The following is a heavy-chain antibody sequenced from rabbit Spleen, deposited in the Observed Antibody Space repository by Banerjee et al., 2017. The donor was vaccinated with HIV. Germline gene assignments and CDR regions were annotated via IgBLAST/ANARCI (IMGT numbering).Heavy chain of an antibody. D-gene: IGHD1-1*01. Sequence: QQLEESGGGLVKPGASLTLTCIASGVSFSGDSYMCWVRQAPGKGLEWIACVDTGSSGFTYFASWAKGRFTISKTSSTTVTPQMTSLTAADTATYFCARDTSSSFSSYGMDLWGQGTLVTVS. J-gene: IGHJ6*01. CDR1: GVSFSGDSY. CDR3: ARDTSSSFSSYGMDL. V-gene: IGHV1S40*01. CDR2: VDTGSSGFT.